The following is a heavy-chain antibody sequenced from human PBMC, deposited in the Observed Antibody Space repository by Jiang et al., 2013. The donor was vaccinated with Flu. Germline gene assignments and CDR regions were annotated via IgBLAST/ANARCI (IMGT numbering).Heavy chain of an antibody. CDR3: ARALRIVVVTAFTYYFDY. J-gene: IGHJ4*02. D-gene: IGHD2-21*02. Sequence: AEVKKPGASVKVSCKASGYSFTSEDINWVRQATGQGLEWMGWMNPKTGNTGYAQKFQGRVTMTRNTSISTAYMELSSLRSEDTAVYYCARALRIVVVTAFTYYFDYWGQGTLVTVSS. CDR2: MNPKTGNT. CDR1: GYSFTSED. V-gene: IGHV1-8*01.